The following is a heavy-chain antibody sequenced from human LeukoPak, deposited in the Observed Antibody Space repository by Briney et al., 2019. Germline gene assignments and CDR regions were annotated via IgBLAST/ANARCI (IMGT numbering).Heavy chain of an antibody. CDR3: AREGSTYYMDV. D-gene: IGHD3-10*01. J-gene: IGHJ6*03. CDR1: GGTFSSYG. Sequence: ASVKFSCKASGGTFSSYGISWVRQAPGQGLEWVGGIIPMFGIPNYAQKFQGRVTVSTDGSSSTAYMELSSLRSEDTAVYYCAREGSTYYMDVWGKGTTVTVSS. V-gene: IGHV1-69*05. CDR2: IIPMFGIP.